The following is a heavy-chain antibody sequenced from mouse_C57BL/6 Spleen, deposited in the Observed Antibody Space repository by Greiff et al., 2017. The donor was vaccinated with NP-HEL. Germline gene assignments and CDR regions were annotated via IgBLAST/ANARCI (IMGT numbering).Heavy chain of an antibody. CDR3: ARDGGLGVTRGWFAY. CDR1: GFTFSSYA. V-gene: IGHV5-4*01. CDR2: ISDGGSYT. Sequence: EVQGVESGGGLVKPGGSLKLSCAASGFTFSSYAMSWVRQTPEKRLEWVATISDGGSYTYYPDNVKGRFTISRDNAKNNLYLQMSHLKSEDTAMYYCARDGGLGVTRGWFAYWGQGTLVTVSA. J-gene: IGHJ3*01. D-gene: IGHD2-2*01.